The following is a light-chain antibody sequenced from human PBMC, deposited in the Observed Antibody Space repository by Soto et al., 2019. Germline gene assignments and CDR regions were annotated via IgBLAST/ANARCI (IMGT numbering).Light chain of an antibody. CDR2: GAS. J-gene: IGKJ1*01. Sequence: DIVLTQSPGTLSLSPGERATLSCRASQTVSSSLAWYQQKPGQAPRLLIFGASTRAAGFPDRFSGSGSGTDFTLTISRLDPEDFAVYYCQQYGSSPRTFGQGTKV. CDR1: QTVSSS. V-gene: IGKV3-20*01. CDR3: QQYGSSPRT.